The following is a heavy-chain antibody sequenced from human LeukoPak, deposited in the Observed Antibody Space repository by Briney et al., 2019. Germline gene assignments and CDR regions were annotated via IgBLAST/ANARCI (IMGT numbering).Heavy chain of an antibody. CDR3: ARGRYTSEGGYYFDY. CDR2: IRYDGSNK. J-gene: IGHJ4*02. Sequence: GGSLRLSCAASGFTFSNNGMHWVRQAPGKGLEWVAFIRYDGSNKYYADSVKGRFTISRDNSKNTLFLQMNSLRAEDTSLYYWARGRYTSEGGYYFDYWGQGTLVTVSS. CDR1: GFTFSNNG. V-gene: IGHV3-30*02. D-gene: IGHD6-25*01.